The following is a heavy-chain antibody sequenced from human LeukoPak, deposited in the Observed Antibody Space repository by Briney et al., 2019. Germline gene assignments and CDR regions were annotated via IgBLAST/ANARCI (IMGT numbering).Heavy chain of an antibody. Sequence: SETLSLTCTVSGGSISSYYWSWIRQPAGKGLEWIGRIYTSGSTNYNPSLKSRVTMSVDTSKNQFPLKLSSVTAADTAVYYCARTVLDSIVVVPQYYYGMDVWGQGTTVTVSS. CDR1: GGSISSYY. J-gene: IGHJ6*02. V-gene: IGHV4-4*07. CDR2: IYTSGST. D-gene: IGHD2-2*01. CDR3: ARTVLDSIVVVPQYYYGMDV.